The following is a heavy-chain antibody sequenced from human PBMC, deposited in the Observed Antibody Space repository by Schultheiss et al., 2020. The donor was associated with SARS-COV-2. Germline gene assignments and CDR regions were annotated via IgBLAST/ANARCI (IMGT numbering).Heavy chain of an antibody. Sequence: SETLSLTCAISGDSVSSNSAAWNWIRQSPSRGLEWLGRTYYRSKWYNDYAVSVKSRITINPDTSKNQFSLKLSSVTAADTAVYYCARAPAEWLGAEYDYWGQGTLVTVSS. CDR1: GDSVSSNSAA. J-gene: IGHJ4*02. V-gene: IGHV6-1*01. D-gene: IGHD3-10*01. CDR2: TYYRSKWYN. CDR3: ARAPAEWLGAEYDY.